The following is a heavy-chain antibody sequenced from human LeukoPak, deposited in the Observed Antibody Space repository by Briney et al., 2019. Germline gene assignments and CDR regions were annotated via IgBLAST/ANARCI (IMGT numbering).Heavy chain of an antibody. CDR3: ARGPNSNWSGLDF. CDR1: GFSFSGHW. J-gene: IGHJ4*02. Sequence: GGSLRLSCTASGFSFSGHWMHWARQLPGKGLVWVSRISPTGNTTSYADSVKGRFTVSRDNAKNTLYLQVNNLRAEDTAVYYCARGPNSNWSGLDFWGQGTLLTVSS. V-gene: IGHV3-74*01. D-gene: IGHD6-6*01. CDR2: ISPTGNTT.